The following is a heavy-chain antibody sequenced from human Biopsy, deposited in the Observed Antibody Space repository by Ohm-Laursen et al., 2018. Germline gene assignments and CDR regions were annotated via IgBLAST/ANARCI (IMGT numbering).Heavy chain of an antibody. Sequence: SDTLSLTCTVSGGSFTGHYWSWVRQPPGKGLEWIGHISYTGYTSYNAYLKSRVTLSVDTSRNHFSLRLCSLTAADTAVYYCARGSNDFGGLYFPRWGQGTLLTVSS. D-gene: IGHD4-23*01. CDR1: GGSFTGHY. V-gene: IGHV4-59*11. J-gene: IGHJ4*02. CDR3: ARGSNDFGGLYFPR. CDR2: ISYTGYT.